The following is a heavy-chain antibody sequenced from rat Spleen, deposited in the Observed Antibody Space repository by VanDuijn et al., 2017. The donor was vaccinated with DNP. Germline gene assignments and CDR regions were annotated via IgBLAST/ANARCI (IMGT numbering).Heavy chain of an antibody. V-gene: IGHV5-46*01. CDR2: IGSGGGST. CDR1: GFTFSSFP. J-gene: IGHJ4*01. D-gene: IGHD1-2*01. CDR3: TREGRITIAAVWDAMDA. Sequence: EVQLVESGGGLVQPERSMKLSCAASGFTFSSFPMAWVRQAPTKGLEWVATIGSGGGSTYYRVSVKGRFTISRDDAKSTLYLQMNSLRSEDTATYYCTREGRITIAAVWDAMDAWGQGTSVTVSS.